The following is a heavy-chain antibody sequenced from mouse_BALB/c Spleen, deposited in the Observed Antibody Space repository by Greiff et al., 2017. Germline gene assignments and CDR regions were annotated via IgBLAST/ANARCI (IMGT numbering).Heavy chain of an antibody. CDR2: ISSGSSTI. CDR1: GFTFSSFG. D-gene: IGHD1-1*01. V-gene: IGHV5-17*02. J-gene: IGHJ4*01. CDR3: ARSDYSGSSSYYAMDY. Sequence: EVHLVESGGGLVQPGGSRKLSCAASGFTFSSFGMHWVRQAPEKGLEWVAYISSGSSTIYYADTVKGRFTISRDNPKNTLFLQMTSLRSEDTAMYYCARSDYSGSSSYYAMDYWGQGTSVTVSS.